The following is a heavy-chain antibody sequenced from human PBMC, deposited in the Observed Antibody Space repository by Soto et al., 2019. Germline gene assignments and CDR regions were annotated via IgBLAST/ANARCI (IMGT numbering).Heavy chain of an antibody. CDR3: ARPASGGSRDAFDV. CDR1: GYKFTTFW. V-gene: IGHV5-10-1*01. D-gene: IGHD2-15*01. Sequence: PGECLKISCKASGYKFTTFWLNWVRQTPGKGLEWLGRIDPTDSFTNYSPPFEGHVTISVDRSISTAYLQWNSLQASDTAIYYCARPASGGSRDAFDVWGQGTTVPVS. J-gene: IGHJ3*01. CDR2: IDPTDSFT.